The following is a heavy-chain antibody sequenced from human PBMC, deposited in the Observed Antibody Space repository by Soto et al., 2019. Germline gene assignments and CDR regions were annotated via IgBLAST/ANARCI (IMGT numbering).Heavy chain of an antibody. CDR2: ISAYNGNT. Sequence: ASVTVSCQAAGYTITSYGISWVRQAPGQGLEWMGWISAYNGNTNYAQKLQGRVTMTTDTSTSTAYMELRSLRSDDTAVYYCASFFSSGWYPYYFDYWGQGTLVTVSS. CDR1: GYTITSYG. CDR3: ASFFSSGWYPYYFDY. V-gene: IGHV1-18*01. D-gene: IGHD6-19*01. J-gene: IGHJ4*02.